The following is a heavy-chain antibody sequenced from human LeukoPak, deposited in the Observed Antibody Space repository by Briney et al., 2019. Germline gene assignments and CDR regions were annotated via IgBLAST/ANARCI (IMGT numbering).Heavy chain of an antibody. Sequence: GGSLRLSCAASGFTFSSYGMHWVRQAPGKGLEWVAVISYDGSNKYYADSVKGRFTISRDNSKNTLYLQMNGLRAEDTAVYYCAKDVSVAAGYMNYWGRGTLVTVSS. J-gene: IGHJ4*02. CDR1: GFTFSSYG. CDR3: AKDVSVAAGYMNY. CDR2: ISYDGSNK. D-gene: IGHD6-13*01. V-gene: IGHV3-30*18.